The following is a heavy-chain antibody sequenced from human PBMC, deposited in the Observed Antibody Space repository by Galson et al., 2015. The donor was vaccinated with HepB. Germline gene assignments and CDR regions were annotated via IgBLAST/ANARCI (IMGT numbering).Heavy chain of an antibody. CDR3: ARGVWFGESSPGGYFDL. CDR1: GYSFTSYW. Sequence: QSGAEVTKPGESLRISCTGSGYSFTSYWISWVRQMPGKGLEWMGRIDPSDSYTNYSPSFQGHVTISADKSISTAYLQWSSLKASDTAMYYCARGVWFGESSPGGYFDLWGRGTLVTVSS. D-gene: IGHD3-10*01. CDR2: IDPSDSYT. J-gene: IGHJ2*01. V-gene: IGHV5-10-1*01.